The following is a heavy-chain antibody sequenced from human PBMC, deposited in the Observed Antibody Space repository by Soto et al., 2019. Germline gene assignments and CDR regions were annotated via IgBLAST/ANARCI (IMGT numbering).Heavy chain of an antibody. D-gene: IGHD3-22*01. J-gene: IGHJ4*02. CDR3: AREIYYYDSSGYYYADY. CDR1: GYTFTSYG. CDR2: ISAYNGNT. V-gene: IGHV1-18*01. Sequence: QVQLVQSGAEVKKHGASVKVSCKASGYTFTSYGISWVREAPGQGLEWMGWISAYNGNTNYAQKLQGRVTMTTDTSTSTAYMELRSLRSDDTAVYYCAREIYYYDSSGYYYADYWGQGTLVTVSS.